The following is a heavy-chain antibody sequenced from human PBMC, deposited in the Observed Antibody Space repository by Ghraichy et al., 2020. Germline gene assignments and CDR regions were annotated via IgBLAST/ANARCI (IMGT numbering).Heavy chain of an antibody. J-gene: IGHJ4*02. Sequence: GESLNISCAASGFTFSSYSMNWVRQAPGKGLEWVSSISSSSSYIYYADSVKGRFTISRDNAKNSLYLQMNSLRAEDTAVYYCAREWELVGVDYWGQGTLVTVSS. CDR2: ISSSSSYI. V-gene: IGHV3-21*01. D-gene: IGHD2-2*01. CDR1: GFTFSSYS. CDR3: AREWELVGVDY.